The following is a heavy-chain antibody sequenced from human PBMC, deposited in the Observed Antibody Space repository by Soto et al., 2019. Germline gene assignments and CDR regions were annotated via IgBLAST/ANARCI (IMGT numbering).Heavy chain of an antibody. V-gene: IGHV1-46*01. J-gene: IGHJ4*02. CDR1: GYTFRNYY. Sequence: ASVKVSCKASGYTFRNYYIHWVRQAPGQGLEWMGLINPSGGATSYSQRFQGRVTITKDSPTSTVYMELSGLGSEDTAVYYCGRAFDRSGLYWGQGTLVTVSS. CDR3: GRAFDRSGLY. D-gene: IGHD3-22*01. CDR2: INPSGGAT.